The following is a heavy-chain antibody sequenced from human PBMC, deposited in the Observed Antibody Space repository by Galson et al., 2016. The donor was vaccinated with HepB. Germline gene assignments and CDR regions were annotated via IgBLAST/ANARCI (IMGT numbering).Heavy chain of an antibody. CDR1: GFTFSSYG. V-gene: IGHV3-30*03. Sequence: SLRLSCAASGFTFSSYGMHWVRQAPGKGLEWVAFISYDGSNKKYADSVKGRFTISRDNSKKTLYLQMNCLHQGPIGLPPGTLLQEHLWG. J-gene: IGHJ6*01. CDR2: ISYDGSNK. CDR3: TLLQEHL.